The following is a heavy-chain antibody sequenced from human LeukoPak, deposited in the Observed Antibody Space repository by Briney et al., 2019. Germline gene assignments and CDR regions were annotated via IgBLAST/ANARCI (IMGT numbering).Heavy chain of an antibody. CDR3: ARMPAVRGVIYFDY. V-gene: IGHV3-7*01. D-gene: IGHD3-10*01. CDR2: IKQDGSEK. CDR1: GFTFSSYW. Sequence: GGSLRLSCAASGFTFSSYWMSWVRQAPGKGLEWVANIKQDGSEKYYVDSVKGRFTISRDNAKNSLYLQMNSLRAEDTAVYYCARMPAVRGVIYFDYWGQGTLVTVSS. J-gene: IGHJ4*02.